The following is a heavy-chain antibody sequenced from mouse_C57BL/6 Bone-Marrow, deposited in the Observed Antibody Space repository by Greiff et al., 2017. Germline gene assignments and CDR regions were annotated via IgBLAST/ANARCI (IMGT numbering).Heavy chain of an antibody. V-gene: IGHV1-64*01. CDR3: ARGGPSFAY. J-gene: IGHJ3*01. Sequence: QVQLQQPGAELVKPGASVKLSCKASGYTFTSYWMHWVKQRPGQGLEWIGMIHPNSGSTNYNEKFKVKATLTVDKSSSTAYMQLSSLTSEDSAVYYCARGGPSFAYWGQGTLVTVSA. CDR1: GYTFTSYW. CDR2: IHPNSGST.